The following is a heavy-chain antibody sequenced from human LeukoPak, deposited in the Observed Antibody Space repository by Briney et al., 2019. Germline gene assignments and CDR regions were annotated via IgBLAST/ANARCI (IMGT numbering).Heavy chain of an antibody. J-gene: IGHJ4*02. V-gene: IGHV3-48*03. CDR2: ISSSGSTI. CDR3: ARVSGVTRGLDY. Sequence: PGGSLRLSCAASGFTFSSYEMNWVRQAPGKGLEWVSYISSSGSTIYYADCVKGRFTISRDNAKNSLYLQMNSLRAEDTAVYYCARVSGVTRGLDYWGQGTLVTVSS. D-gene: IGHD2-21*02. CDR1: GFTFSSYE.